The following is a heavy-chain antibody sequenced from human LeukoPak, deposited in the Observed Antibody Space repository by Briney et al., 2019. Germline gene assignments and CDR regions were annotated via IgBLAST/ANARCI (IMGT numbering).Heavy chain of an antibody. J-gene: IGHJ3*02. CDR2: INTNTGNP. CDR3: ARDQYSSSSGAFDI. Sequence: ASVKVSCKASGYSFTSYAMNWVRQAPGQRLEWMGWINTNTGNPTYAQGFTGRFVFSLDTSVSTAYLQISSLKAEDTAVYYCARDQYSSSSGAFDIWGQGTMVTVSS. CDR1: GYSFTSYA. D-gene: IGHD6-13*01. V-gene: IGHV7-4-1*02.